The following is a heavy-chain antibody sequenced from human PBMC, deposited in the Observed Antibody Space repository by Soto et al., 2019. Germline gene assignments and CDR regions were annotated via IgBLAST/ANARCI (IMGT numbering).Heavy chain of an antibody. V-gene: IGHV4-61*01. CDR1: GGSVSSGSYY. J-gene: IGHJ4*02. CDR2: LYYSGST. D-gene: IGHD4-17*01. Sequence: PSETLSLTCTVSGGSVSSGSYYWSWIRQPPGKGLEYIGYLYYSGSTNYNPSLKSRVTISVDTPKNQFSLKLSSVTAADTAVYYCARCYGDYLFDYWGQGTLVTVSS. CDR3: ARCYGDYLFDY.